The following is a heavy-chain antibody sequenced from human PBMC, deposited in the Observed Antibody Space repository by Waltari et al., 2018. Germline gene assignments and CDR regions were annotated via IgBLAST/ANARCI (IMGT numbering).Heavy chain of an antibody. CDR1: GGTFSSYA. CDR2: IIPIFGTA. D-gene: IGHD6-25*01. CDR3: AVAGPTHEPAAYFQH. Sequence: QVQLVQSGAEVKTPGSSVKVSCQASGGTFSSYAIRWVRPATGQVIEWMGGIIPIFGTANYAQKFQGRGTITTDESTSTAYMQLSSLRSEDTAVYYCAVAGPTHEPAAYFQHWGQGTLVTVSS. V-gene: IGHV1-69*05. J-gene: IGHJ1*01.